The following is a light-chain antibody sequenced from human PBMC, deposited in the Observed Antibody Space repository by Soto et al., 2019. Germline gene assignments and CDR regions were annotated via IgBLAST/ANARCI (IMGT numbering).Light chain of an antibody. J-gene: IGKJ5*01. Sequence: EIVLTQSPATLSLSPGERATLSFRASQSVSSNLAWYQQKPGQAPRLLIYGASTRATDVPASFSGSGSGTEFTLTISSLEPEDFAVYYCQQRSNWPITFGQGTRLENK. CDR1: QSVSSN. CDR2: GAS. V-gene: IGKV3-11*01. CDR3: QQRSNWPIT.